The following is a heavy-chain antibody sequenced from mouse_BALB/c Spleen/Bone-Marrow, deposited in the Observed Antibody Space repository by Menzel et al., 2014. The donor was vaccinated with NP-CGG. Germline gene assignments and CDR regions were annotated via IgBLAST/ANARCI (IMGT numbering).Heavy chain of an antibody. CDR1: GFSFTGYT. CDR3: ARADYYFDY. CDR2: INPYNGGT. V-gene: IGHV1-18*01. J-gene: IGHJ2*01. Sequence: EVQLQQSGPELVKPGASMKISCKASGFSFTGYTMSWVKQSHGENLEWIGLINPYNGGTSYNLKFKGKATLTVDKSFSTAYMELLSLTSEDSAVYYCARADYYFDYWGQGTTLTVSS.